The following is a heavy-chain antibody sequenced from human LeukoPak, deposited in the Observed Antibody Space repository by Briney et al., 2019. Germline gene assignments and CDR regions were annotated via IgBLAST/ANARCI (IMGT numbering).Heavy chain of an antibody. Sequence: GGSLRLSCVDSEFTFSTYWMHWVRQAPGEGPVWVSRINTDGTTTNYADSVKGRFTISRDNAKNTLYLQMNSLRAEDTAVYYCARGSRLGVVERDAFDIWGQGTMVTVSS. D-gene: IGHD3-3*01. CDR3: ARGSRLGVVERDAFDI. V-gene: IGHV3-74*01. CDR2: INTDGTTT. CDR1: EFTFSTYW. J-gene: IGHJ3*02.